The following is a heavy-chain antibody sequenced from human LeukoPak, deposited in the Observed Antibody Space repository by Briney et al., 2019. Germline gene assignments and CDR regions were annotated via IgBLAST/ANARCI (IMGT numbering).Heavy chain of an antibody. CDR1: GFTFSSYA. CDR3: ARSGHATDASAFDY. D-gene: IGHD1-1*01. Sequence: PGGSLRLSCAASGFTFSSYAMHWVRQAPGKGLEWVAVISYDGDNKYYAASVKGRFTFSRDNSKNTVYLQMDSLRSDDSAVYYCARSGHATDASAFDYWGQGTLVTVSS. CDR2: ISYDGDNK. J-gene: IGHJ4*02. V-gene: IGHV3-30-3*01.